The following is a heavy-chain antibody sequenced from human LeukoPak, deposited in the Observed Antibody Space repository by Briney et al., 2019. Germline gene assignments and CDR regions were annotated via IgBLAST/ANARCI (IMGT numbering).Heavy chain of an antibody. CDR3: ARDRWHSGYYGKQLGY. Sequence: ASVKVSCKASGYTFTSYYMHWVRQAPGQGLEWMGIINPSGGSTSYAQKFQGRVIMTRDTSTSTVYMELSSLRSEDTAVYYCARDRWHSGYYGKQLGYWGQGTLVTVSS. D-gene: IGHD3-22*01. CDR1: GYTFTSYY. J-gene: IGHJ4*02. CDR2: INPSGGST. V-gene: IGHV1-46*01.